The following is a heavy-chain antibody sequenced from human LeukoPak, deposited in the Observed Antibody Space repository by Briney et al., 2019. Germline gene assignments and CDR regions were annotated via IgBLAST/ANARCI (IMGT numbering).Heavy chain of an antibody. CDR3: ARVGGGSYRYFDL. CDR2: IYYSGST. D-gene: IGHD1-26*01. J-gene: IGHJ2*01. V-gene: IGHV4-59*01. CDR1: GGSFSGYY. Sequence: PSETLSLTCAVYGGSFSGYYWSWIRQPPGKGLEWIGYIYYSGSTNYNPSLKSRVTISVDTSKNQFSLKLSSVTAADTAVYYCARVGGGSYRYFDLWGRGTLVTVSS.